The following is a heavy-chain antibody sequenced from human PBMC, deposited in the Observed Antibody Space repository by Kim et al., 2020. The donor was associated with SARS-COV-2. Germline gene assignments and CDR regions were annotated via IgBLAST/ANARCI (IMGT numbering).Heavy chain of an antibody. CDR2: INSDGSST. V-gene: IGHV3-74*01. CDR3: ARVSKRWLQFSHYYGMDV. Sequence: GGSLRLSCAASGFTFSSYWMHWVRQAPGKGLVWVSRINSDGSSTSYADSVKGRFTISRDNAKNTLYLQMNSLRAEDTAVYYCARVSKRWLQFSHYYGMDVWGQGTTVTVSS. CDR1: GFTFSSYW. D-gene: IGHD5-12*01. J-gene: IGHJ6*02.